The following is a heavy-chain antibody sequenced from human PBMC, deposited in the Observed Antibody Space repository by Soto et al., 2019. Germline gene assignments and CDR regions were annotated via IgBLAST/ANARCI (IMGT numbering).Heavy chain of an antibody. CDR3: VHTRYLRAFDP. Sequence: QITLKESGPTVVKPTQTLTLTCNFSGFSLSTIGEGVGWIRQPPGKALEWLAYIYWDDDKRYSPSLKSRLTXSXXTAKNQVVLTMTNMDPADTATYYCVHTRYLRAFDPWGQGTLVTVSS. D-gene: IGHD1-1*01. V-gene: IGHV2-5*02. CDR2: IYWDDDK. J-gene: IGHJ5*02. CDR1: GFSLSTIGEG.